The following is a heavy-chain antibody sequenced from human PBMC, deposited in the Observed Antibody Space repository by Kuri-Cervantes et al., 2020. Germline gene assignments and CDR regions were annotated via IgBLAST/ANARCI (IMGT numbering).Heavy chain of an antibody. V-gene: IGHV3-21*01. CDR1: GVTFSSYS. CDR2: ISNSSSYI. J-gene: IGHJ3*02. D-gene: IGHD2-21*02. Sequence: GESLKISCAASGVTFSSYSMNWVRQAPGKGLEWVSSISNSSSYIYYADSVKGRFTISRDNDKNSLYLQMNSLRAEDTAVYYCGRAHIVVVTHDAFDIWGQGTMVTVSS. CDR3: GRAHIVVVTHDAFDI.